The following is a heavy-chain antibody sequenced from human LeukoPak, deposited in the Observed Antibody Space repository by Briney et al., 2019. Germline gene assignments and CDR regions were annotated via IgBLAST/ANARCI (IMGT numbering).Heavy chain of an antibody. CDR3: ATDFYDST. Sequence: GGSLRLSCATSGFSFYNAWMNWVRQAPGKGLEWVGRIRSNSDGGTIDYAAPVKGRFTLSRDDSKDTLYLQMNSLQTEDTAVYYCATDFYDSTWGQGALVTVSS. CDR1: GFSFYNAW. CDR2: IRSNSDGGTI. V-gene: IGHV3-15*07. D-gene: IGHD3-22*01. J-gene: IGHJ5*02.